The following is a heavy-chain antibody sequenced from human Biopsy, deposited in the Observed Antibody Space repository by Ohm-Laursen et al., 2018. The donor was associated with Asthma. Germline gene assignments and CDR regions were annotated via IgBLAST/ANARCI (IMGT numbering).Heavy chain of an antibody. J-gene: IGHJ6*02. V-gene: IGHV1-69*01. CDR2: IMTVFGAT. CDR1: GGTLSNFA. CDR3: ARCQVGYSSGWSLLLKKIYYSGMDV. Sequence: SSVKVSCKAPGGTLSNFAISWVRQAPGQGLEWLGGIMTVFGATNYAQKFQGRVTITADESTSTAYMEVTSLRSEDTAIYYCARCQVGYSSGWSLLLKKIYYSGMDVWGQGTAVTVSS. D-gene: IGHD6-19*01.